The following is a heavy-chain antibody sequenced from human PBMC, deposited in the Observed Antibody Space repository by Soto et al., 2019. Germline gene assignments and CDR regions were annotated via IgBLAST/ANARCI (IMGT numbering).Heavy chain of an antibody. CDR2: ISLYSDGT. V-gene: IGHV1-18*01. Sequence: QVQLVQSGGEVKRPGASVKVSCKTSGYTLSNYGITWVRQAPGQPLEWLGWISLYSDGTNYAQKFQGRVSMTTDTSTTTAYMELRSLRSDDTAVYYCATWHEREHAYDVWGQGTTVTVSS. D-gene: IGHD1-1*01. CDR3: ATWHEREHAYDV. CDR1: GYTLSNYG. J-gene: IGHJ3*01.